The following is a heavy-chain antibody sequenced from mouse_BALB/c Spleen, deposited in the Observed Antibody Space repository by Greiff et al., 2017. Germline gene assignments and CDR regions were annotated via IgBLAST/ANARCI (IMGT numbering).Heavy chain of an antibody. Sequence: SGPELVKPAASVKVSCKASGYSFTDYNMYWVKQSHGKSLEWIGYIDPYNGGTGYNQKFKGKATLTVDKSSSTAFMRRNSVTSEDSAVYYCAGGLGNYAMDYWGQGTSVTVSS. J-gene: IGHJ4*01. CDR1: GYSFTDYN. CDR3: AGGLGNYAMDY. V-gene: IGHV1S135*01. D-gene: IGHD2-14*01. CDR2: IDPYNGGT.